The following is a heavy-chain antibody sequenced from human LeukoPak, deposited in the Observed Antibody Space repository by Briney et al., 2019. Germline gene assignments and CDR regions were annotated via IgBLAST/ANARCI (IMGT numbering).Heavy chain of an antibody. CDR2: ISAYNGNT. CDR1: GYTFTSYR. D-gene: IGHD2-15*01. Sequence: ASVKVSCKASGYTFTSYRISWVRQAPGQGLEWMGWISAYNGNTNYAQKLQGRVTMTTDTSTSTAYMELRSLRSDDTAVYYCARDRVGGCSGGSCYKVDPWGQGTLVTVSS. CDR3: ARDRVGGCSGGSCYKVDP. V-gene: IGHV1-18*01. J-gene: IGHJ5*02.